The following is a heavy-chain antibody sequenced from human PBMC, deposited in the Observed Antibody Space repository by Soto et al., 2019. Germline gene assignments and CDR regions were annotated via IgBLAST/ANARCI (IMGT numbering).Heavy chain of an antibody. CDR3: ARVDSSGWTPLDY. Sequence: PSETLSLTCGVYGGSFSGYYWSWIRQPPGKGLEWIGEINHSGSTNYNPSFKSRVTISVDTSKNQFSLKLSSLTAADTAVYYCARVDSSGWTPLDYSGQGSPVTVSS. J-gene: IGHJ4*02. CDR2: INHSGST. V-gene: IGHV4-34*01. D-gene: IGHD6-19*01. CDR1: GGSFSGYY.